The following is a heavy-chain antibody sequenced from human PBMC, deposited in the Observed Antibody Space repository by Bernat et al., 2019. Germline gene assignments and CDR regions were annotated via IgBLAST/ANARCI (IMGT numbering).Heavy chain of an antibody. V-gene: IGHV3-33*01. Sequence: QVQLVESGGGVVQPGRSLRLSCAASGFTFSSYGMHGVRQAPGKGLEWVAVIWYDGSNKYYADSVKGRFTISSDNSKNTLHLQMNSLRAGDTAVYYCARDSISQAADLDCWGQGTLVTVSS. D-gene: IGHD6-13*01. CDR2: IWYDGSNK. CDR3: ARDSISQAADLDC. J-gene: IGHJ4*02. CDR1: GFTFSSYG.